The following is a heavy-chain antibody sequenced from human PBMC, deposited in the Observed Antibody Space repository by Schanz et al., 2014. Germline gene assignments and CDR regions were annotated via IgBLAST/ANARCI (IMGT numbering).Heavy chain of an antibody. CDR1: GFSFTTYA. D-gene: IGHD1-1*01. CDR3: AKKVPAYNHFDS. CDR2: ITGASDPI. Sequence: EVQLLESGGGLVQPGGSLRLSCASSGFSFTTYAMSWVRQAPGKGLVWVSRITGASDPIDYAESVKGRFTISRDNSKNTLYLQVDSLRAEDTAVYFCAKKVPAYNHFDSWGQGTLVTVPS. V-gene: IGHV3-23*01. J-gene: IGHJ4*02.